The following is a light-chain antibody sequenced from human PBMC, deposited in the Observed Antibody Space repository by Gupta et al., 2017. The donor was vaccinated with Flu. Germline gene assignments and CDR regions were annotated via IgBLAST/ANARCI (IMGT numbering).Light chain of an antibody. CDR2: WAS. CDR3: QQYFNTPRT. CDR1: QSLLFSANNKNY. J-gene: IGKJ1*01. Sequence: DIEMTLSPVSLAACLVERAAINCKSSQSLLFSANNKNYLAWYQHKPGQPPKLLIYWASTRQSGVPDRFSGSGSGTEFTLTISNLQAEDVAVYYCQQYFNTPRTFGQGTKVEFK. V-gene: IGKV4-1*01.